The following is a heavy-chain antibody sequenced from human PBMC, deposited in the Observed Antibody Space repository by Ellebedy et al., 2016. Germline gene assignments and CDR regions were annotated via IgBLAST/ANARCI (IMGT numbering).Heavy chain of an antibody. V-gene: IGHV5-10-1*01. CDR3: ARQGGATYWRGMDV. J-gene: IGHJ6*02. D-gene: IGHD1-26*01. CDR2: IDPSYSYT. Sequence: GESLKISXKGSGYSFTSYWISWVRQMPGKGLEWMGRIDPSYSYTNYSPSFQGHVTISADKSISTAYLQWSSLKASDTAMYYCARQGGATYWRGMDVWGQGTTVTVSS. CDR1: GYSFTSYW.